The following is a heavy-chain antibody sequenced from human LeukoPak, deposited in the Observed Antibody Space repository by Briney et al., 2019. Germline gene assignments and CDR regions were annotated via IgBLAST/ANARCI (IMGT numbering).Heavy chain of an antibody. D-gene: IGHD6-13*01. CDR2: INYDVTEQ. V-gene: IGHV3-30*02. Sequence: PGGSLRLSSAASGFTFSTYCILWVRQAPGKGLEWAAFINYDVTEQYYADSVKGRFTISRDNSKDTLFLQMNSLRAEDTAVYYCAKGLGKAGASNTWYFDIWGRGTLVTVSS. CDR1: GFTFSTYC. CDR3: AKGLGKAGASNTWYFDI. J-gene: IGHJ2*01.